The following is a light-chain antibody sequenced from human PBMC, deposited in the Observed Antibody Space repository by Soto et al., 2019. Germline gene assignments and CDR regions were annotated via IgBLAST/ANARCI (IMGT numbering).Light chain of an antibody. CDR1: SSDIGGGYD. Sequence: QSGLTQPPSVSGAPGQRVTISCTGSSSDIGGGYDVHWYQHLPGSVPKLLIYGDTNRPSGVPDRFSGSKSGTSASLAITGLQAEDEADYYCQSYDSSLSGHVVFGGGTKLTVL. J-gene: IGLJ2*01. CDR3: QSYDSSLSGHVV. CDR2: GDT. V-gene: IGLV1-40*01.